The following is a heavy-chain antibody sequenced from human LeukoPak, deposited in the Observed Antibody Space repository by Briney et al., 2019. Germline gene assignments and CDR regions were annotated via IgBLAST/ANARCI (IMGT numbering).Heavy chain of an antibody. CDR2: IIPLFSTA. V-gene: IGHV1-69*13. Sequence: SVKVSCKASGGTFISYAISGVRQAPGHGLEWMGGIIPLFSTANYAQKFQGREPLTAEAYTSPAYMELSSLRSEDTAAYYCARDGYSSSWNHFDYWGQGTLVTVSS. J-gene: IGHJ4*02. CDR1: GGTFISYA. D-gene: IGHD6-13*01. CDR3: ARDGYSSSWNHFDY.